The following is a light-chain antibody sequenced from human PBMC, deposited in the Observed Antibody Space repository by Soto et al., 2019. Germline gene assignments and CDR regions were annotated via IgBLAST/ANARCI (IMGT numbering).Light chain of an antibody. V-gene: IGKV1-5*03. CDR3: QHYNSYSEA. Sequence: DIQMTQSPSTLSGSVGDRVTITCRASQTISSWLAWYQQKQGKAHKXLIYKASTLKSGVPSRFSGSGSGTELTLTISSLQPDDFETYYCQHYNSYSEAFGQGTKVDIK. CDR1: QTISSW. CDR2: KAS. J-gene: IGKJ1*01.